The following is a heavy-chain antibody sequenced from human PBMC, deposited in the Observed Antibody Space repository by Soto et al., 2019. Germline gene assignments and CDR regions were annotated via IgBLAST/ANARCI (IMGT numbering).Heavy chain of an antibody. Sequence: QVQLVESGGGVVQPGRSLRLSCAASGFSFTSYGIHWVRQAPGKGLEWVAVFWFDGSKKYYADSVKGWFSVSRDNAKSTLYLEMNSLRVDDTAVYYCARELLYGSGSRNFHYYGMDVWGQGTPVTVSS. CDR2: FWFDGSKK. D-gene: IGHD3-10*01. CDR3: ARELLYGSGSRNFHYYGMDV. CDR1: GFSFTSYG. J-gene: IGHJ6*02. V-gene: IGHV3-33*01.